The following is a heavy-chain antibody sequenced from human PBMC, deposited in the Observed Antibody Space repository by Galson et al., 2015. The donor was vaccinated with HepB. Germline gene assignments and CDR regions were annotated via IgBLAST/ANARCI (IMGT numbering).Heavy chain of an antibody. CDR2: IYPGDSDT. D-gene: IGHD3-3*01. CDR1: GYSFTTYW. Sequence: QSGAEVKKPGESLKISCKGSGYSFTTYWIGWVRQMPGKGLEWMGIIYPGDSDTRYSPSFQGQVTISADKSISTAYLQWTSLKASDTAMYYCARQMSYDFWSGYHTGAFDIWGQGTMVTVSS. V-gene: IGHV5-51*01. CDR3: ARQMSYDFWSGYHTGAFDI. J-gene: IGHJ3*02.